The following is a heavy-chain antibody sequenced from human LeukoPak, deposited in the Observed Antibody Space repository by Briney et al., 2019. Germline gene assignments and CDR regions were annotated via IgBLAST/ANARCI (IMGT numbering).Heavy chain of an antibody. V-gene: IGHV1-18*01. CDR3: ARLQAQYCSSTSCYLGGDRYYYYYMDV. CDR2: ISANNGNT. D-gene: IGHD2-2*01. J-gene: IGHJ6*03. Sequence: ASVKVSCTASGYTFTSYGISWVRQAPGQGLEWMGWISANNGNTNYAQKLQGRVTMTTDTSTSTAYMELRSLRSDDTAVYYCARLQAQYCSSTSCYLGGDRYYYYYMDVWGKGTTVTVSS. CDR1: GYTFTSYG.